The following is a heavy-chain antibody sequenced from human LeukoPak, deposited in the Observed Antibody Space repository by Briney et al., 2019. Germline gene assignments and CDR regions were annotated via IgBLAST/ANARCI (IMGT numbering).Heavy chain of an antibody. J-gene: IGHJ6*03. CDR3: ARVERKYYYGSGKPSPKPYYYYYMDV. V-gene: IGHV4-59*01. CDR2: IYYSGST. Sequence: SETLSLTCTVSGGSISSYYWSWIRQPPGKGLEWIGYIYYSGSTNYNPSLKSRVTISVDTSKNQFSLKLSSVTAADTAVYYCARVERKYYYGSGKPSPKPYYYYYMDVWGKGTTVTVSS. CDR1: GGSISSYY. D-gene: IGHD3-10*01.